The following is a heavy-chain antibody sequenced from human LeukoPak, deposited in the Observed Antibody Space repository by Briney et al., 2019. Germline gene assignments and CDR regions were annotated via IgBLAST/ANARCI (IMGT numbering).Heavy chain of an antibody. CDR2: IYYSGST. Sequence: SETLSLTCTVSGGSISSSSYYWGWIRQSPGKGLEWIGSIYYSGSTYNNPSLKSRVTIIVDTSKNQFSLKMRSVTAADTAVYYCARGGQITTIVGYNWFDPWGQGILVTVSS. CDR1: GGSISSSSYY. CDR3: ARGGQITTIVGYNWFDP. J-gene: IGHJ5*02. D-gene: IGHD5-12*01. V-gene: IGHV4-39*07.